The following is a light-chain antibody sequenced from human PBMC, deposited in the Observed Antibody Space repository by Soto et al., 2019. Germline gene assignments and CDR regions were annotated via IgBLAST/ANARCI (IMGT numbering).Light chain of an antibody. CDR3: QQYNSYPWT. J-gene: IGKJ1*01. CDR1: QSISSW. V-gene: IGKV1-5*01. Sequence: DIQMTQSPSTLSASVGDRVTITCRASQSISSWLAWYRQXXXXAPKLLIYDASSLESGVPSRFSGSGSGTEFTLTISSLQPDDFATYYCQQYNSYPWTFGQGTKVEIK. CDR2: DAS.